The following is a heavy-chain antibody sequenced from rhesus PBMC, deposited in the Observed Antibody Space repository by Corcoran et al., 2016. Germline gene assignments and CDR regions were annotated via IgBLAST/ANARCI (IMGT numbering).Heavy chain of an antibody. CDR2: ISYSGSI. J-gene: IGHJ5-1*01. Sequence: QVQLQESGPGLVKPSETLSLTCAVSGYSFSSGYGWSWIRQPPGKGLEWIGYISYSGSISSTPSFKSRVTISIDTSKNQFSLKLSSVTAADTAVYYCARSGSGRFDVWGPGVLVTVSS. V-gene: IGHV4-122*02. CDR3: ARSGSGRFDV. CDR1: GYSFSSGYG. D-gene: IGHD4-29*01.